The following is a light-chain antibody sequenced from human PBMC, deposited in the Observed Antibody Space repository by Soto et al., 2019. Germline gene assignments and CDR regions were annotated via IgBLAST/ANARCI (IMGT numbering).Light chain of an antibody. V-gene: IGKV3-15*01. CDR2: FAS. CDR3: QQYDGWPLR. CDR1: QSVRNN. J-gene: IGKJ4*02. Sequence: EIVMTQSPATLSVSPGERATLSCRASQSVRNNLAWYQQKPGQAPRLLIYFASTRATGIAARFSGSGSGTQFTLTITSLLYEYVAVYYFQQYDGWPLRVGGGTKVETK.